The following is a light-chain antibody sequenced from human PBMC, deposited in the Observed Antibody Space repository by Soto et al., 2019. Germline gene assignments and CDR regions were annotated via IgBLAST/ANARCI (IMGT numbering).Light chain of an antibody. Sequence: ESVLTQSPGTLSLSPGERATLSCRASQSVSSSYLAWYQQKPGQAPRLLIYGASSRATRIPDRFSGGGSGTALTLTISTLEPEDFTVYYCQQYASSPQTLGQGNTVEIK. CDR3: QQYASSPQT. V-gene: IGKV3-20*01. CDR1: QSVSSSY. CDR2: GAS. J-gene: IGKJ1*01.